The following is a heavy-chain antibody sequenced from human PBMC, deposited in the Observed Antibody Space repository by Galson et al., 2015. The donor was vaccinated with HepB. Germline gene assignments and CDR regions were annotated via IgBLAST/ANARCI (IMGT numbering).Heavy chain of an antibody. J-gene: IGHJ4*02. CDR1: GFTFSSYG. CDR3: AKKGGGDYVWGSYRFNSAY. V-gene: IGHV3-30*18. D-gene: IGHD3-16*02. Sequence: SLRLSCAASGFTFSSYGMHWVRQAPGKGLEWVAVISYDGSNKYYADSVKGRFAISRDNSKNTLYLQMNSLRAEDTAVYYCAKKGGGDYVWGSYRFNSAYWGQGTLVTVSS. CDR2: ISYDGSNK.